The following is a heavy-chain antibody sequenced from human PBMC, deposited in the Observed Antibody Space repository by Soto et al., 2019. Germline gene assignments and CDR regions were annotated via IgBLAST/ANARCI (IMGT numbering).Heavy chain of an antibody. CDR1: GFTFSSYG. D-gene: IGHD6-13*01. V-gene: IGHV3-33*01. CDR2: IWYDGSNK. CDR3: ARDTLTIAAAGPFDY. Sequence: LRLSCAASGFTFSSYGMHWVRQAPGKGLEWVAVIWYDGSNKYYADSVKGRFTISRDNSKNTLYLQMNSLRAEDTAVYYCARDTLTIAAAGPFDYWGQGTLVTVSS. J-gene: IGHJ4*02.